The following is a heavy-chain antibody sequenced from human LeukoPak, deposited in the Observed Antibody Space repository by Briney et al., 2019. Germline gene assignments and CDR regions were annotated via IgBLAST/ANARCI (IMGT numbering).Heavy chain of an antibody. V-gene: IGHV4-61*02. D-gene: IGHD4-17*01. CDR3: ARAFTNTVTTGPIDY. CDR2: IYTSGST. J-gene: IGHJ4*02. Sequence: SQTLSLTCTVSGGSISSGSYYWSWIRQPAGKGLEWIGRIYTSGSTNYNPSLKSRVTISVDTSKNQFSLKLSSVTAADTAVYYCARAFTNTVTTGPIDYWGQGTLVTVSS. CDR1: GGSISSGSYY.